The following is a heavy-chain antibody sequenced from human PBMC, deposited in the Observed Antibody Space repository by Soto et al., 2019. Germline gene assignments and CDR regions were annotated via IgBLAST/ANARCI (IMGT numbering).Heavy chain of an antibody. V-gene: IGHV1-46*03. CDR1: GGTFSSYA. Sequence: ASVKVSCKASGGTFSSYAISWVRQAPGQGLEWMGGINPSDGAPTYAQKFQGRVTMTSDTSTTTVYMELSSLRSEDTAVYYCTREMATTYYFDYWGQGTMVTVSS. J-gene: IGHJ4*02. CDR3: TREMATTYYFDY. CDR2: INPSDGAP. D-gene: IGHD5-12*01.